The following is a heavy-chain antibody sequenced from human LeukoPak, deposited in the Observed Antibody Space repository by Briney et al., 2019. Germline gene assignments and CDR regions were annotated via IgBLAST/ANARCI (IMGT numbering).Heavy chain of an antibody. CDR3: AKFSGSHPSDY. Sequence: GGSLRLSCAASGFTFSSYAMSWVRQAPGKGLEWVSIIDSSGGSTYYADSVKGRFAISRDNSKNTLSLQLNSLRAEDTAVYYCAKFSGSHPSDYWGQGILVTVSS. CDR2: IDSSGGST. V-gene: IGHV3-23*01. J-gene: IGHJ4*02. CDR1: GFTFSSYA. D-gene: IGHD1-26*01.